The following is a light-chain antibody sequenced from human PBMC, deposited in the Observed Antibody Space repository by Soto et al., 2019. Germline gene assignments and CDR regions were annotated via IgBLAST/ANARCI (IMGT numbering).Light chain of an antibody. Sequence: EIVLTQSPAALSLSPGERATLSCRASQSVGSYLAWYQQKPGQAPRLLMYDASIRATGFPARFSGSGSETDFTLTISSLEPEDFALYYCQQRAFWPLTFGGGTKVDIK. CDR3: QQRAFWPLT. CDR2: DAS. V-gene: IGKV3-11*01. CDR1: QSVGSY. J-gene: IGKJ4*01.